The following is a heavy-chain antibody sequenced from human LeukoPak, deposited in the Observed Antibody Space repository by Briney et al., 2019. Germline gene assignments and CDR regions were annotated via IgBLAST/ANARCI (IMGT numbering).Heavy chain of an antibody. CDR3: ARGVGYDILTGYYPRDDAFDI. V-gene: IGHV3-13*01. J-gene: IGHJ3*02. CDR2: IGAAGDT. CDR1: GFTLSSYD. D-gene: IGHD3-9*01. Sequence: PGGSLRLSCAASGFTLSSYDMHWVRQATGKGLEWVSAIGAAGDTYYPGSVKGRFTISRDTAKSSLYLQMNSLRAGDTAVYHCARGVGYDILTGYYPRDDAFDIWGQGTMVTVSS.